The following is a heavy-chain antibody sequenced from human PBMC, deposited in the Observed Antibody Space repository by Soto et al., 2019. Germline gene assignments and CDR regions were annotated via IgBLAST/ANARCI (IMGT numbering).Heavy chain of an antibody. D-gene: IGHD1-1*01. V-gene: IGHV1-18*01. Sequence: QVHLVQSGAEVKKPGASVKVSCKASGYTFTSYGITWVRQAPGQGLEWMVWISAHNGNTDYAQKLQGRVIVTRDTSTSTAYMELRSLRSEDTSVYYCARGRYGDYWGQGALVTVSS. CDR3: ARGRYGDY. J-gene: IGHJ4*02. CDR1: GYTFTSYG. CDR2: ISAHNGNT.